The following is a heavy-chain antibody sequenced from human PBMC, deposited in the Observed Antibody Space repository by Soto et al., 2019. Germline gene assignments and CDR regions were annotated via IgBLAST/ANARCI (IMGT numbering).Heavy chain of an antibody. D-gene: IGHD6-13*01. V-gene: IGHV4-31*03. CDR1: GGSISSGGYY. CDR3: ARYIAAARIDY. Sequence: QVQLQESGPGLVKPSQTLSLTCTVSGGSISSGGYYWSWIRQHPGKGLAWIGYIYYSGSTYYNPSLKSRVTISVDTSKNHFSLKLSSGTAADTAVYYCARYIAAARIDYWGQGTLVTVSS. CDR2: IYYSGST. J-gene: IGHJ4*02.